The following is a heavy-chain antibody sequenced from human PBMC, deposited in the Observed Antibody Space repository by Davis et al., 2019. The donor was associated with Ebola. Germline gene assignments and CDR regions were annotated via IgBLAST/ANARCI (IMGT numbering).Heavy chain of an antibody. CDR1: GYTFTGYY. CDR2: INPNSGGT. D-gene: IGHD1-1*01. J-gene: IGHJ4*02. Sequence: ASVKVSCKASGYTFTGYYMHWVRQAPGQGLEWMGWINPNSGGTNYAQKFQGWVTMTRDTSISTAYMELSRLRSDDTAIYYCARDILNAFNWKGPFDSWGQGTQVIVSS. CDR3: ARDILNAFNWKGPFDS. V-gene: IGHV1-2*04.